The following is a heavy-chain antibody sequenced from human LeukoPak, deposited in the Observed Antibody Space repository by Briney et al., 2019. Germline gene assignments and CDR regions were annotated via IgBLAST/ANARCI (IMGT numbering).Heavy chain of an antibody. CDR1: GVSVSSNF. J-gene: IGHJ5*02. CDR2: IYSGGET. V-gene: IGHV3-66*01. D-gene: IGHD6-13*01. CDR3: TRDPPAVAINTYA. Sequence: GGSLTLSCAASGVSVSSNFMIRVRQAPGKGVEGVSLIYSGGETSYADSGKVRFSISRDNSKNTLYLQMNSLRVEDTAVYYCTRDPPAVAINTYAWGQGTLVTVSS.